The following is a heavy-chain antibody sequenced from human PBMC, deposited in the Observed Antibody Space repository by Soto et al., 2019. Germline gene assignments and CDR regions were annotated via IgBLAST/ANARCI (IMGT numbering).Heavy chain of an antibody. CDR1: GLTFSSYV. V-gene: IGHV3-23*01. Sequence: GGSLRLSCAASGLTFSSYVMSWVRQAPGKGLEWVSAISASAGSAYYADSVKGRFTISRDNSKNTVYLQMNSLRVEDTAVYYCAKDQATYYYDGSGYYHFDYWGQGTLVTVSS. D-gene: IGHD3-22*01. CDR3: AKDQATYYYDGSGYYHFDY. J-gene: IGHJ4*02. CDR2: ISASAGSA.